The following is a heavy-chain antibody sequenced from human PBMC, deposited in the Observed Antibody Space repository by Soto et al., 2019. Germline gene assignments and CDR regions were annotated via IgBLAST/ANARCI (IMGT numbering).Heavy chain of an antibody. J-gene: IGHJ3*02. CDR2: ILVDGRT. CDR3: AKATATGGGAFDI. D-gene: IGHD2-8*02. V-gene: IGHV3-23*01. CDR1: GFICSSYD. Sequence: PGGSLRLSWVAAGFICSSYDMSWVRQAPGKGLEWVSTILVDGRTFYVDSVKGRFTISRDTSQNTVYLQMNSLTAGNTALYYCAKATATGGGAFDICGQGTMVTVS.